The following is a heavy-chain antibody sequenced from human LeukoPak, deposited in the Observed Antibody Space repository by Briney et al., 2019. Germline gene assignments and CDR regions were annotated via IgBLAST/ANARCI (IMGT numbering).Heavy chain of an antibody. V-gene: IGHV1-18*01. D-gene: IGHD3-22*01. CDR2: ISAYNGNT. J-gene: IGHJ1*01. Sequence: ASVKVSCKASGYTFTSYGISWVRQAPGQGLEWMGWISAYNGNTNYAQKLQGRDTMTTDTSTSTAYMELRSLRSDDTAVYYCAREVADYYDSSGYYYAEYFQHWGQGTLVTVSS. CDR3: AREVADYYDSSGYYYAEYFQH. CDR1: GYTFTSYG.